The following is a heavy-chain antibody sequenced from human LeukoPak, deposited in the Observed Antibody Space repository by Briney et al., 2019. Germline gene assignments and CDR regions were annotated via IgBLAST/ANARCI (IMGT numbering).Heavy chain of an antibody. CDR3: ASLYCSSISCGAFDI. CDR1: GFTFSSYW. CDR2: IKEDGSRE. V-gene: IGHV3-7*01. D-gene: IGHD2-2*01. J-gene: IGHJ3*02. Sequence: GGSLRLSCAASGFTFSSYWMNWVRQAPGKGLEWVANIKEDGSRENYVDSVKGRFTISRDNAKNSLYLQMNSLRAEDTAVYYCASLYCSSISCGAFDIWGQGTMVTVSS.